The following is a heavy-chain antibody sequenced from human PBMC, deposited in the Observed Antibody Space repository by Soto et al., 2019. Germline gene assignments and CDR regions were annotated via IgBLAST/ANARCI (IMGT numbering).Heavy chain of an antibody. V-gene: IGHV3-11*06. CDR2: ISGSSSST. J-gene: IGHJ4*02. Sequence: GGSLRLSCAASGFIFSDYYTSWIRQAPGKGLEWVSYISGSSSSTNYADSVKGRFTISRDNARNSLYLQINSLRAEDTAVYYCAMAQMSDQYYFDYWGQGTLVTVSS. CDR3: AMAQMSDQYYFDY. CDR1: GFIFSDYY.